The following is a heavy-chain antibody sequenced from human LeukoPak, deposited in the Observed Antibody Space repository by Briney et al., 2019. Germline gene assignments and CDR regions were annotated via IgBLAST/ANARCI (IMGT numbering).Heavy chain of an antibody. Sequence: SETLSLTCTVSGGSISSSSYYWGWIRQPPGKGLEWIGSIYYSGSTYYNPSLKSRVTISVDTSKNQFSLKLSSVTAADTAVYYCARRGYSSSWLFDYWGQGTLVTVSS. CDR2: IYYSGST. CDR1: GGSISSSSYY. J-gene: IGHJ4*02. V-gene: IGHV4-39*07. D-gene: IGHD6-13*01. CDR3: ARRGYSSSWLFDY.